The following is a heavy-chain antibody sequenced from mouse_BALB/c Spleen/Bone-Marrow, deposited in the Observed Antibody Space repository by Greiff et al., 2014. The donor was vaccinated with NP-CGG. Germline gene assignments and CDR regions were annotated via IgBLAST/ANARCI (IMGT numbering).Heavy chain of an antibody. CDR2: IYPGDGDT. CDR3: ARMWDGYYAMDY. CDR1: GYTFTSYW. V-gene: IGHV1-87*01. Sequence: QVQLQQSGAELARPGASVKLSCKASGYTFTSYWMQWVKQRPGQGLEWIGAIYPGDGDTRYTQKFKGKATLTAVKSSSTAYMQLSSLASEDSAVYYCARMWDGYYAMDYWGQGTSVTVSS. D-gene: IGHD4-1*01. J-gene: IGHJ4*01.